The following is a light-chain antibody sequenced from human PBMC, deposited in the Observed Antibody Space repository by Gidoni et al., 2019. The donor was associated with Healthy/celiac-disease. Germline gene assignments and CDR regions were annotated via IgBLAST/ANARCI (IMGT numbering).Light chain of an antibody. CDR3: SSYAGSNNLV. CDR2: EVS. CDR1: SSDVGGYNY. Sequence: QSALTQPPSASGSPAQSVTISCTGTSSDVGGYNYVSWYQQHPGKAPKLMIYEVSKRPSGVPDRFSGSKSGNTASLTGSGLQAEDEADYYCSSYAGSNNLVFGGGTKLTVL. V-gene: IGLV2-8*01. J-gene: IGLJ2*01.